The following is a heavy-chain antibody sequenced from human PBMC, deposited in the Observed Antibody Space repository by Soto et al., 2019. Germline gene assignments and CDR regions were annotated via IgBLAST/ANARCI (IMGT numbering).Heavy chain of an antibody. CDR1: GFTFSSYA. Sequence: EVQLLESGGGLVQPGGSLRLSCAASGFTFSSYAMSWVRQAPGKGLEWVSAISGSGGSTYYADSVKGRFTISRDNSKNTRYLQMKSLRAKDTAVYYCAKGGGYGDYEGIFDYWGQGTLVTVSS. D-gene: IGHD4-17*01. J-gene: IGHJ4*02. CDR3: AKGGGYGDYEGIFDY. V-gene: IGHV3-23*01. CDR2: ISGSGGST.